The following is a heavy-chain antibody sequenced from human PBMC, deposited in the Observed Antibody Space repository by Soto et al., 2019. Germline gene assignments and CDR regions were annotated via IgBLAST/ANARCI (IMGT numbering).Heavy chain of an antibody. D-gene: IGHD1-26*01. J-gene: IGHJ4*02. CDR3: AKDRSSGVFDY. CDR1: GFTFSSYG. V-gene: IGHV3-30*18. Sequence: GGSLRLSCAASGFTFSSYGMHWVRQAPGKGLEWVAVISYDGSNKYYADSVKGRFTISRDNSKNTLYLQMNSLRAEDTAVYYCAKDRSSGVFDYWGQGTLVTVSS. CDR2: ISYDGSNK.